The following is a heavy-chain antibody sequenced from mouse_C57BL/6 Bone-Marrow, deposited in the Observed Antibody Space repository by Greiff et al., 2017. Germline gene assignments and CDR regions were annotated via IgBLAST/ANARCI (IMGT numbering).Heavy chain of an antibody. J-gene: IGHJ2*01. D-gene: IGHD2-4*01. CDR2: IDPEDGET. CDR3: ARNMITTSDFDY. Sequence: EVKLMESGAELVKPGASVKLSCTASGFNIKDYYMHWVKQRPEQGLEWIGRIDPEDGETKYAPKFPGKATITAATSSNTAYLQLSSLTSEDTAVYYCARNMITTSDFDYWGQGTTLTVSS. CDR1: GFNIKDYY. V-gene: IGHV14-2*01.